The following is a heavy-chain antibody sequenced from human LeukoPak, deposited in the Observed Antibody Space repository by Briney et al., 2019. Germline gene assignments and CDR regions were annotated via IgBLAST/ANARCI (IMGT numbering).Heavy chain of an antibody. Sequence: SETLSLTCTVSGGSISSSSYCWGWIRQPPGQGLEWIGSIYYSGSNYYNPSLKSRVTISVDTSKNQFSLKLSSVTAADTAVYYCARWNIAAAGIWSDWGQGTLVTVSS. J-gene: IGHJ4*02. V-gene: IGHV4-39*01. D-gene: IGHD6-13*01. CDR2: IYYSGSN. CDR3: ARWNIAAAGIWSD. CDR1: GGSISSSSYC.